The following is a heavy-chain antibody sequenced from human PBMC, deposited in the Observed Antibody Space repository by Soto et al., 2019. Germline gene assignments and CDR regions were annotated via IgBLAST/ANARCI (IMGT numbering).Heavy chain of an antibody. CDR3: AREKGVRFLEWLGNYGMDV. J-gene: IGHJ6*02. D-gene: IGHD3-3*01. V-gene: IGHV1-18*01. CDR2: ISAYNGNT. Sequence: VQLVQSGAEVKKPGASVKVSCKASGYTFTSYGISWVRQAPGQGLEWMGWISAYNGNTNYAQKLQGRVTMTTDTSTSTAYMELRSLRSDDTAVYYYAREKGVRFLEWLGNYGMDVWGQGTTVTVSS. CDR1: GYTFTSYG.